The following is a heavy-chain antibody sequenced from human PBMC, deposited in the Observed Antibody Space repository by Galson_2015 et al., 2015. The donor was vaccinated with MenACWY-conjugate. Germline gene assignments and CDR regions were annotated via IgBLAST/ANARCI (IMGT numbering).Heavy chain of an antibody. V-gene: IGHV4-4*01. J-gene: IGHJ2*01. Sequence: GTLTPPWGGSGGSITGWPWWAWVRPPPRKGLEWIGGNYPYGRDKFDPSPQSRITLSGGQYKNQFSLDLISVTAADTAMYFCARSWGYFDIWGRGTLVTVSS. CDR1: GGSITGWPW. CDR3: ARSWGYFDI. CDR2: NYPYGRD. D-gene: IGHD7-27*01.